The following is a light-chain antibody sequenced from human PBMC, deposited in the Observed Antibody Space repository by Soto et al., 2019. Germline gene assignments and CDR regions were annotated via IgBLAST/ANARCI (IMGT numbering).Light chain of an antibody. J-gene: IGLJ1*01. CDR1: SSDVGGYNY. V-gene: IGLV2-14*01. Sequence: QSARTQPASVSGSPGQSITISCTGTSSDVGGYNYVSWYQQHPGKAPKLMIYEVSNRPSGVSNRFSGSKSGNTASLTISGLQAEDEADYYCTSTTSSSTYVFGSGTKV. CDR3: TSTTSSSTYV. CDR2: EVS.